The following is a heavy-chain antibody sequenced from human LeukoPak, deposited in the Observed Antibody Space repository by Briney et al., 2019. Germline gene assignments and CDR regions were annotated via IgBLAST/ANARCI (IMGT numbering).Heavy chain of an antibody. Sequence: GGSLRLSCAASGFTFSSCPMHWVHQAPGKGLEWVAIISYDGSNKYYADSVKGRFTISRDNSKNTLYLQMSSLRPEDTAVYYCVKDRWVDHWGQGTLVTVSS. V-gene: IGHV3-30-3*01. CDR2: ISYDGSNK. CDR3: VKDRWVDH. J-gene: IGHJ4*02. D-gene: IGHD6-13*01. CDR1: GFTFSSCP.